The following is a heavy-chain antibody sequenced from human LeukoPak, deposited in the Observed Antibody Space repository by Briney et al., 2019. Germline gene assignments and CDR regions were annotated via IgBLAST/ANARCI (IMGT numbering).Heavy chain of an antibody. Sequence: GGSLRLSCAASGFTFSTYWMTWVRQAPGKGLEWVASIKEDGSEKYYVDSVQGRFTISRDDAKSSMYLQMNSLRAEDTGVYYCARGGYYRFEYWGQGTLVTVSS. CDR2: IKEDGSEK. CDR1: GFTFSTYW. J-gene: IGHJ4*02. V-gene: IGHV3-7*01. CDR3: ARGGYYRFEY. D-gene: IGHD2/OR15-2a*01.